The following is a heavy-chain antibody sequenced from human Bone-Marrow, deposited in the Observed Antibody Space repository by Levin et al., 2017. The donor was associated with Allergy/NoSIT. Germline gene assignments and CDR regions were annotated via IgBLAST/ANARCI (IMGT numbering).Heavy chain of an antibody. V-gene: IGHV3-11*01. D-gene: IGHD3-3*01. Sequence: PGGSLRLSCAASGFTFSDYYMSWIRQAPGKGLEWVSYISSSGSTIYYADSVKGRFTISRDNAKNSLYLQMNSLRAEDTAVYYCARDGITIFGVVYGKYNWFDPWGQGTLVTVSS. J-gene: IGHJ5*02. CDR3: ARDGITIFGVVYGKYNWFDP. CDR2: ISSSGSTI. CDR1: GFTFSDYY.